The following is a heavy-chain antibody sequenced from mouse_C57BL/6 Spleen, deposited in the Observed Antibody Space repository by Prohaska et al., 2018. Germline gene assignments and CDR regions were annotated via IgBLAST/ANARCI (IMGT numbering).Heavy chain of an antibody. CDR1: GYTFTVYN. J-gene: IGHJ4*01. Sequence: SVKIPCKASGYTFTVYNMDWVKQSHGKSLEWIGEINPNNGGTIYNQKFKGKATLTVDKSSSTAYIELRSLTSEDTAVYYWARGSYGKGAMDYWGQGTSVTVSS. V-gene: IGHV1-18*01. D-gene: IGHD2-1*01. CDR2: INPNNGGT. CDR3: ARGSYGKGAMDY.